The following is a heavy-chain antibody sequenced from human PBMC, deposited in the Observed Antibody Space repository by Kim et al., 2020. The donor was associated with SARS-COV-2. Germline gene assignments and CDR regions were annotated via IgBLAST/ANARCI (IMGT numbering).Heavy chain of an antibody. J-gene: IGHJ5*02. V-gene: IGHV3-21*01. D-gene: IGHD2-15*01. Sequence: GGSLRLSCAASGFTFSSYSMNWVRQAPGKGLEWVSSVSSTGNYRYYADSVKGRFTISRDNAQNSLFLQINSLRAEDTAVYYCAKEAAGPWGQGTLVTGS. CDR3: AKEAAGP. CDR2: VSSTGNYR. CDR1: GFTFSSYS.